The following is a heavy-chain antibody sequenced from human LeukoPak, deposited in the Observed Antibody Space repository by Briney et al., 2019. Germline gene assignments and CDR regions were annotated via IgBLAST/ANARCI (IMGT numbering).Heavy chain of an antibody. CDR3: ARGSYGYDY. CDR1: GFTFSSYS. J-gene: IGHJ4*02. V-gene: IGHV3-74*01. CDR2: INSDGSST. D-gene: IGHD5-18*01. Sequence: PGGSLRLSCAASGFTFSSYSMNWVRQGPGKGLVWVSRINSDGSSTTYADSVKGRFTISRDNAKNTLYLQMNSLRAEDTAVYYCARGSYGYDYWGQGTLVTVSS.